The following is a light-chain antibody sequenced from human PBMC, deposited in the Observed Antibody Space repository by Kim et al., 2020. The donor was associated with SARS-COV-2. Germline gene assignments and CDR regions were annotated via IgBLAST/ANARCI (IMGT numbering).Light chain of an antibody. CDR3: HQYYITPFT. Sequence: DIVMTQSPDSLAVSLGERATINCKSSQSVLYRSKNKNYLGWYQKKPGQPPKLLIYRASTRESGVPDRFSGSGSGTDFTLTISSLQAEDVEVYYCHQYYITPFTFGQGTRLEIK. CDR1: QSVLYRSKNKNY. V-gene: IGKV4-1*01. J-gene: IGKJ5*01. CDR2: RAS.